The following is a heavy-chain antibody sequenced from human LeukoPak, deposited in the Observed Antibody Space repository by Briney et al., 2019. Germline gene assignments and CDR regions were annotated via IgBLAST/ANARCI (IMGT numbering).Heavy chain of an antibody. CDR3: ARNIVGPRQVDY. CDR1: GGSISSGGYS. V-gene: IGHV4-30-2*02. CDR2: IYHSGST. Sequence: PSETLSLTCAVSGGSISSGGYSWSWIRQPPGKGLEWIGYIYHSGSTYYNPSLKSRVTISVDTSKCQFSLKLSSVTAADTAIYYCARNIVGPRQVDYWGQGTLVTVSS. D-gene: IGHD1-26*01. J-gene: IGHJ4*02.